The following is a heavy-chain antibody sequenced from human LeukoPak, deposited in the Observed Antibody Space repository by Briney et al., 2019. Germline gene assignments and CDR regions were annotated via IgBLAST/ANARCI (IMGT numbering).Heavy chain of an antibody. CDR1: GFTFSTYA. CDR2: ISSNGIST. D-gene: IGHD1-26*01. Sequence: PGGSLRLSCSASGFTFSTYAMHWVRQAPGKGLEYVPAISSNGISTYYADSVKGRFTISRDNSKNTLYLQMSSLRAEDTAVYYCVKDLYGWEPKSGDYWGQGTLVTVSS. V-gene: IGHV3-64D*09. J-gene: IGHJ4*02. CDR3: VKDLYGWEPKSGDY.